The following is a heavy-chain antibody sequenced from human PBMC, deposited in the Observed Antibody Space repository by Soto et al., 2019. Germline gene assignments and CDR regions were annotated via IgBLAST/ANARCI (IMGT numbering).Heavy chain of an antibody. J-gene: IGHJ4*02. D-gene: IGHD5-18*01. CDR3: ARFPRGYSYGNFDY. CDR2: IYYSGST. V-gene: IGHV4-59*01. CDR1: GGSISSYY. Sequence: SETLSLTCTVSGGSISSYYWSWIRQPPGKGLEWIGYIYYSGSTNYNPSLKSRVTISVDTSKNQFSLKLSSVTAADTAVYYCARFPRGYSYGNFDYWGQGTLVTVSS.